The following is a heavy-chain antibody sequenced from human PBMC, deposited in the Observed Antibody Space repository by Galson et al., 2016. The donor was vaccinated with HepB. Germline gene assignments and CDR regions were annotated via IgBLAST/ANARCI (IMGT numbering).Heavy chain of an antibody. J-gene: IGHJ4*02. CDR1: GFTFSRYG. V-gene: IGHV3-30*03. Sequence: SLRLSCAASGFTFSRYGMHWVRQAPGKGLEWVALISYDGSNGYSADSVKGRFTISRDNSRSTVYLQMNSLRAEDTAVYFCARSDAVAGNIYYFDYWGQGTLVSVSS. D-gene: IGHD6-19*01. CDR2: ISYDGSNG. CDR3: ARSDAVAGNIYYFDY.